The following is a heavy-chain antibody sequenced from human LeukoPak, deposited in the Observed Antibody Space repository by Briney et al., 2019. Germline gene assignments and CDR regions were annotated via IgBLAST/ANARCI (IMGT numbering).Heavy chain of an antibody. D-gene: IGHD2-2*01. J-gene: IGHJ5*02. V-gene: IGHV3-23*01. CDR1: GFTFSSYA. CDR3: ARGSDCSTTSCHWAWFDP. Sequence: GGSLRLSCAASGFTFSSYAMSWVRQAPGKGLEWVSAISGSGGSIYYADSVKGRLTISRDNSKNTLYLQMNSLRAEDTAVYYCARGSDCSTTSCHWAWFDPWGQGTLVTVSS. CDR2: ISGSGGSI.